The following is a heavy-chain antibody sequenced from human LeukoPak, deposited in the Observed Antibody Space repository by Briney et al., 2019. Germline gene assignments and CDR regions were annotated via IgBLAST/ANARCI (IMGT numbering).Heavy chain of an antibody. CDR2: ISSSSSTI. CDR1: GFTFSSYG. D-gene: IGHD3-10*02. V-gene: IGHV3-48*04. CDR3: AELGITMIGGV. Sequence: GGSLRLSCAASGFTFSSYGMNWVRQAPGKRLEWVSYISSSSSTIYYADSVKGRFTISRDNAKNSLYLQMNSLRAEDTAVYYCAELGITMIGGVWGKGTTVTISS. J-gene: IGHJ6*04.